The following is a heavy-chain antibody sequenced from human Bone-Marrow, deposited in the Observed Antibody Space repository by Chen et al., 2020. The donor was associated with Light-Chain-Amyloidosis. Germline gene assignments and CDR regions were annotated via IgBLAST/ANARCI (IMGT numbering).Heavy chain of an antibody. D-gene: IGHD3-10*01. J-gene: IGHJ4*02. Sequence: QVQLQESGPGLVKPSETLSLTCTVSGGSISSYYWSWIRQPAGKGLEWIGYVYYSGSTNYNPSLKSRVTISVDTSKNQLSLKLNSVTAADTAVYYCARDRRFGNFDYWGQGTLVTVSS. V-gene: IGHV4-59*01. CDR1: GGSISSYY. CDR3: ARDRRFGNFDY. CDR2: VYYSGST.